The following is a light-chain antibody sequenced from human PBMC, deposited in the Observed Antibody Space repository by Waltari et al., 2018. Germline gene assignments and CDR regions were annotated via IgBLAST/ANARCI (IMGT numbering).Light chain of an antibody. CDR1: QGVSSY. CDR2: SAA. CDR3: QQRSDWTRT. Sequence: EIVLTQSPATLSLSPGERATLSCRASQGVSSYLAWYQQRPGQAPRLLIYSAANRATGIPGRFSGSGSGTDFTLTISSLEPEDVAVYYCQQRSDWTRTFGQGTKVEIK. J-gene: IGKJ1*01. V-gene: IGKV3-11*01.